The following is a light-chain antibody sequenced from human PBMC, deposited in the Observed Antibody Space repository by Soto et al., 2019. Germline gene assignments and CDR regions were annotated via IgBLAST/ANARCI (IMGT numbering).Light chain of an antibody. Sequence: EIVLTQSPDTLSLSPGERATLSCRASQTVTSGYLAWYQQKPGQAPRLLIYGVSTGATGIPDRFSGSGSGTDFTLTISSLEPEDFAVYYCQQRSNSITFGQGTRLEIK. CDR1: QTVTSGY. V-gene: IGKV3D-20*02. J-gene: IGKJ5*01. CDR3: QQRSNSIT. CDR2: GVS.